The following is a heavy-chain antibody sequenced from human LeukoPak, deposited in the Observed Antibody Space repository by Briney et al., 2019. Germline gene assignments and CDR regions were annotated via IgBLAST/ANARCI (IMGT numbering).Heavy chain of an antibody. D-gene: IGHD4-17*01. Sequence: PSETLSLTCTVSGGSISSGGYYWSWIRQHPGKGLEWIGYIYYSGSTYYNPSLKSRVTISVDTSKNQFSLKLSSVTAADTAVYYCARDVGDYGGAFDIWGQGTMVTVSS. CDR1: GGSISSGGYY. CDR3: ARDVGDYGGAFDI. V-gene: IGHV4-31*03. J-gene: IGHJ3*02. CDR2: IYYSGST.